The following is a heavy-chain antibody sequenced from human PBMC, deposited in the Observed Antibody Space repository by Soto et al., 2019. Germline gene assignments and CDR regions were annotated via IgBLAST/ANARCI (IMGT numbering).Heavy chain of an antibody. V-gene: IGHV4-59*08. CDR2: IYYSGST. J-gene: IGHJ4*02. D-gene: IGHD6-13*01. CDR1: GGSISSYY. Sequence: QVQLQESGPGLVKPSETLSLTCTVSGGSISSYYWSWIRQPPGKGLEWIGYIYYSGSTNYNPSLKSRVTISVDTSKNQFSLKLSSVTAADTAVYYGARHGPIAAAGTVFDYWGQGTLVTVSS. CDR3: ARHGPIAAAGTVFDY.